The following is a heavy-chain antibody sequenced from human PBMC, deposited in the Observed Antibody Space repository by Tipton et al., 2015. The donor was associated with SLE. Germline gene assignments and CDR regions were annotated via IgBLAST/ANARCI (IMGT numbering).Heavy chain of an antibody. CDR1: GGSISSTSYY. CDR2: ISYSGIT. V-gene: IGHV4-39*07. D-gene: IGHD2-2*01. Sequence: TLSLTCAVSGGSISSTSYYWVWIRQPPGKGLEWIGSISYSGITYYNPSLKSRVAISIDRSKNQFSLKLTSVTAADTAVYYCARGDQLLTAFDVWGPGTMVTVSS. J-gene: IGHJ3*01. CDR3: ARGDQLLTAFDV.